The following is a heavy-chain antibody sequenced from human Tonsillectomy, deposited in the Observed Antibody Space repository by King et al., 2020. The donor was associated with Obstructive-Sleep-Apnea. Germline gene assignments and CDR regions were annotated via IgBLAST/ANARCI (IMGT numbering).Heavy chain of an antibody. CDR3: RRARSGAHPNDY. CDR1: GFTFSSYG. V-gene: IGHV3-30*02. J-gene: IGHJ4*02. Sequence: VQLVESGGGVVQPGGSLRLSCAASGFTFSSYGMHWVRQAPGKGLEWVTFIGEDGSNKYYADSVKGRFTISRDNSKNKLSLQMNSLRAEETAVYYCRRARSGAHPNDYWGQGTLVTVSS. CDR2: IGEDGSNK.